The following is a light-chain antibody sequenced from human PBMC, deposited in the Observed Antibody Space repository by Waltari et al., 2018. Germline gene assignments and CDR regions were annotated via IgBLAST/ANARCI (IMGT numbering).Light chain of an antibody. V-gene: IGKV1-9*01. J-gene: IGKJ2*01. CDR1: QGVSSF. CDR3: QLLQSFPYI. CDR2: AAS. Sequence: IPLTQSPSSLSASVGDRVTITCRASQGVSSFLAWYQQKPGKAPKLLIYAASTLQSGVPSRFSGSGSGTDVTLTIISLQPEDFATYYCQLLQSFPYIFGQGTILEIK.